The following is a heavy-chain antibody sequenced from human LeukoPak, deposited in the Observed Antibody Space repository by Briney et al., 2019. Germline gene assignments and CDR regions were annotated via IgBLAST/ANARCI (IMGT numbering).Heavy chain of an antibody. V-gene: IGHV3-53*01. D-gene: IGHD2-2*01. CDR3: EIYCSSTSCYPGFDY. J-gene: IGHJ4*02. Sequence: PGGSLRLSCAVSQFTFTDYYMSWIRQAPGKGLECVSFIYSVGSTYYADSVKGRFTISRDNSKNTLYLQMNSLRAEDTAVYYCEIYCSSTSCYPGFDYWGQGTLVTVSS. CDR2: IYSVGST. CDR1: QFTFTDYY.